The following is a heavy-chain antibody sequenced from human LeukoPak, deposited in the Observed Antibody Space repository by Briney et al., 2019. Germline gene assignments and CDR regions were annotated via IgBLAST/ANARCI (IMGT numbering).Heavy chain of an antibody. Sequence: GGSLRLSCAASGFTFSSYAMSWVRQAPGKGLGWVSAISGSGGSTYYADSVKGRFTISRDNSKNTLYLQMNSLRAEDTAVYYCAKDDYYDSRYYFDYWGQGTLVTVSS. V-gene: IGHV3-23*01. D-gene: IGHD3-22*01. CDR1: GFTFSSYA. CDR3: AKDDYYDSRYYFDY. J-gene: IGHJ4*02. CDR2: ISGSGGST.